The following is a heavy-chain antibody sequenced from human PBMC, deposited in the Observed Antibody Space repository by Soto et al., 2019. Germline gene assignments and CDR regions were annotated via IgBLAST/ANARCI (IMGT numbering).Heavy chain of an antibody. V-gene: IGHV4-59*01. CDR3: ARDRLRGYDSSGFYS. CDR1: GASITQYY. D-gene: IGHD3-22*01. CDR2: FSSTGST. Sequence: SETLSLTCGVSGASITQYYWNWIRQSPGRGLEWIVSFSSTGSTVYNPSLRGRVTISLDTSKNQFSLTLNSVTAADTAVYYCARDRLRGYDSSGFYSWGQGTMVTVSS. J-gene: IGHJ4*02.